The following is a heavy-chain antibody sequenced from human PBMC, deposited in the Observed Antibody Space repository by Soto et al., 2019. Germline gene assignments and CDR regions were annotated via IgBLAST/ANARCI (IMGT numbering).Heavy chain of an antibody. J-gene: IGHJ6*02. CDR1: GGTFSPNY. CDR2: IYDSGST. D-gene: IGHD4-17*01. CDR3: ARAHYGDYGYGMDV. Sequence: SETLSLTCTVSGGTFSPNYWSLIRQPPGKGLEWIGYIYDSGSTYYNPSLKSRVTISVDRSKNQFSLKLSSVTAADTAVYYCARAHYGDYGYGMDVWGQGTTVTVSS. V-gene: IGHV4-59*12.